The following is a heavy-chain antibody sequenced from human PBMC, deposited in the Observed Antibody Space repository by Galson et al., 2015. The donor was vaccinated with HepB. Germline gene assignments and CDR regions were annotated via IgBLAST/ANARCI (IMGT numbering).Heavy chain of an antibody. Sequence: SVKVSCKASGYTFTSYGISWVRQAPGQGLEWMGWISAYNGNTNYAQKLQGRVTMTTDTSTSTAYMELRSLRSDDTAVYYCARWGLGFGPSGTHPFDYWGQGTLVTVSS. CDR1: GYTFTSYG. CDR3: ARWGLGFGPSGTHPFDY. J-gene: IGHJ4*02. CDR2: ISAYNGNT. V-gene: IGHV1-18*01. D-gene: IGHD3-10*01.